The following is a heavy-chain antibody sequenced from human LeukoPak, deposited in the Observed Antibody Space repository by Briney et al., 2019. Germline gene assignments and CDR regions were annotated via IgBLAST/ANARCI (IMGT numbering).Heavy chain of an antibody. CDR3: ARGRGSSWYEPYYYYYMDV. CDR1: GYTFTSYD. CDR2: MNPNSGNT. Sequence: ASVKVSCKASGYTFTSYDINWVRQATGQGLEWMGWMNPNSGNTGYAQKFQGRVTMTRNTSISTAYMELSSLRSEDTAVYYCARGRGSSWYEPYYYYYMDVWGKGTTVTVSS. J-gene: IGHJ6*03. V-gene: IGHV1-8*01. D-gene: IGHD6-13*01.